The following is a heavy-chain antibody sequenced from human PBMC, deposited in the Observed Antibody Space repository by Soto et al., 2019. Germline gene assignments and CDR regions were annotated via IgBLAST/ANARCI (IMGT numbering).Heavy chain of an antibody. Sequence: PGGSLRLSCAASGFTFDDYTMHWVRQAPGKGLEWVSLISWDGGSTYYADSVKGRFTISRDNSKNSLYLQMNSLRTEDTALYYCAKGGLRLGELSLLDYWGQGTLVTVSS. V-gene: IGHV3-43*01. D-gene: IGHD3-16*02. CDR2: ISWDGGST. CDR3: AKGGLRLGELSLLDY. J-gene: IGHJ4*02. CDR1: GFTFDDYT.